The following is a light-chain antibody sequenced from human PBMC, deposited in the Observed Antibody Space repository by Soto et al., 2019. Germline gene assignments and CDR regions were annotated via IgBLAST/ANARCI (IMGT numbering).Light chain of an antibody. Sequence: QSALTQPPSASGSPGQSVTLSCTGTRSDVGSYNYVSWYQQHPNKAPKLIISEVYKRPSGVPARFSGSKSGNTASLTVSGLQADDEADYYCSSYAGSGTWVFGTGTKLTVL. V-gene: IGLV2-8*01. J-gene: IGLJ1*01. CDR3: SSYAGSGTWV. CDR1: RSDVGSYNY. CDR2: EVY.